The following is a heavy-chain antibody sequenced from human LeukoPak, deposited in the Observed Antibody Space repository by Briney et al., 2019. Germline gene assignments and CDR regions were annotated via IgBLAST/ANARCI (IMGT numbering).Heavy chain of an antibody. Sequence: ASVKVSCKASGFTFTSSAMQWVRQARGQGLEWIGCIVVGSCNTNYAQKFQERVTITRDMSTSTAYMKLSSLRSEDTAVYYWAGGIAVAGYATYWGQGTLVTVSS. J-gene: IGHJ4*02. CDR1: GFTFTSSA. V-gene: IGHV1-58*02. CDR2: IVVGSCNT. CDR3: AGGIAVAGYATY. D-gene: IGHD6-19*01.